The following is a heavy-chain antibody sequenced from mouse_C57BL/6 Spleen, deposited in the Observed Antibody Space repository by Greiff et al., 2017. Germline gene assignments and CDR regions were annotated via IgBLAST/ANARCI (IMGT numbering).Heavy chain of an antibody. Sequence: QVQLQQPGAELVRPGSSVKLSCKASGYTFTSYWMDWVKQRPGQGLEWIGNIYPSDSETHYNQKFKDKATLTVDKSSSTAYMQLSSLTSEDSAVYNCARWAIWGYYGSSAALEYWGQGTSVTVSS. CDR3: ARWAIWGYYGSSAALEY. J-gene: IGHJ4*01. D-gene: IGHD1-1*01. CDR1: GYTFTSYW. V-gene: IGHV1-61*01. CDR2: IYPSDSET.